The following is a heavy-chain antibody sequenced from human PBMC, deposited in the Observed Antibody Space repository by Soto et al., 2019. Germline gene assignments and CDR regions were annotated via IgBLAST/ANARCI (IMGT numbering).Heavy chain of an antibody. CDR1: GFTFSSYA. J-gene: IGHJ4*02. CDR2: ISYDGSNK. V-gene: IGHV3-30-3*01. CDR3: ASEGD. Sequence: QVQLVESGGGVVQPGRSLRLSCAASGFTFSSYAMHWVRQAPGKGLEWVAVISYDGSNKYYADSEKGRFTISRDNSKNALYMHMNSLGAENTAGYYCASEGDWCQGTLVTVSS.